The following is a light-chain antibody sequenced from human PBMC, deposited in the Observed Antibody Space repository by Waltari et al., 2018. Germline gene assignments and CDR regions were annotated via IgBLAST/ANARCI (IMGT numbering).Light chain of an antibody. CDR2: KAN. CDR1: SGSLTTTSY. CDR3: ALYMGSGIWV. V-gene: IGLV8-61*01. J-gene: IGLJ3*02. Sequence: QTVVTQETSLAVSPGGTVTPTCAFSSGSLTTTSYATWYHQTPGQPPRTLVYKANARSWGVPDRFSGAILGNTAALTITGAQADDGSDYYCALYMGSGIWVFGGGTRLTVL.